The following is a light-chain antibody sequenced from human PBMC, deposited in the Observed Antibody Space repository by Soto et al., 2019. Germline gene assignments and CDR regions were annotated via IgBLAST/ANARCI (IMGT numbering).Light chain of an antibody. Sequence: EVVLTQSPGTLSLSPGERATLSCRASQSVAANYLAWYQRKRGQAPRLLIYGASSRATGIPDRFSGSGSGTDFTLTIRRLETEDFPLYYCHQYGTAPLTFGPGTKVDI. J-gene: IGKJ3*01. CDR3: HQYGTAPLT. CDR2: GAS. CDR1: QSVAANY. V-gene: IGKV3-20*01.